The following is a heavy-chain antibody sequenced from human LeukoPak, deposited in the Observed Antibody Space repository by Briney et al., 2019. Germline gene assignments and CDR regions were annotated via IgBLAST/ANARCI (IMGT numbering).Heavy chain of an antibody. D-gene: IGHD2-15*01. CDR1: GYTFTSFD. CDR2: INPNTGDT. J-gene: IGHJ2*01. V-gene: IGHV1-2*02. CDR3: ARDWPGISLHFDL. Sequence: WASVKVSCKASGYTFTSFDMNWVRQAPGQGLEWMGWINPNTGDTNFAQKFQGRVAMTRDTSLSTAYMDLSRLTSDDTAVYYCARDWPGISLHFDLWGRGTLITVSS.